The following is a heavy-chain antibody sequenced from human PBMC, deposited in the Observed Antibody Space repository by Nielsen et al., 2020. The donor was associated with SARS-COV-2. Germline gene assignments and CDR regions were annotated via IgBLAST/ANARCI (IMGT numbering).Heavy chain of an antibody. D-gene: IGHD3-10*01. CDR3: ASGITMVRGVMYHYYYYGMDV. Sequence: SETLSLTCTVSGGSISDDYWSWIWQPPGRGLEWIGYIYYNGNTNYNPSLKSLVTISVDTSKNQFSLKLSSVTAADTAVYYCASGITMVRGVMYHYYYYGMDVWGQGTTVTVSS. CDR1: GGSISDDY. CDR2: IYYNGNT. V-gene: IGHV4-59*01. J-gene: IGHJ6*02.